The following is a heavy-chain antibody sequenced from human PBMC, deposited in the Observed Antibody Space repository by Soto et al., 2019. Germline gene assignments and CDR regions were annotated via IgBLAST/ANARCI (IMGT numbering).Heavy chain of an antibody. J-gene: IGHJ4*02. D-gene: IGHD6-6*01. CDR1: GGSINTDSW. CDR2: IHRSRGT. Sequence: QVQLQESGPGLVSPLGTLSLTCAVSGGSINTDSWWTWVRQPPGKGLEWIGEIHRSRGTNYNSSLKSRVTISIDRSTNHFSLRLCSVTAADTAVYYCASREEARPFWGQGTLVTVSS. CDR3: ASREEARPF. V-gene: IGHV4-4*02.